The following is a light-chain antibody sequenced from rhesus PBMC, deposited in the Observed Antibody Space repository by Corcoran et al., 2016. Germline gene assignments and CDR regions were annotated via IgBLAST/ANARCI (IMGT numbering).Light chain of an antibody. Sequence: DIQMTQSPSSLSASVGDTVTITCRASQSISSWLDWYQQKPGKAPKLLIYKASSLQSGVPSRFSGNGSGTAFTLTSSSLQPEEFATYYWLQYSSSPLTVGGGTKGEIK. J-gene: IGKJ4*01. V-gene: IGKV1-22*01. CDR3: LQYSSSPLT. CDR1: QSISSW. CDR2: KAS.